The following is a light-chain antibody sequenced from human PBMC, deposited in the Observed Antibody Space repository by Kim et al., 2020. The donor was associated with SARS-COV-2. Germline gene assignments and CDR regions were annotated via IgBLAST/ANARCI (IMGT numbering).Light chain of an antibody. CDR1: QSIASSY. V-gene: IGKV3-20*01. CDR3: QQYSSSPPLT. Sequence: PGERATLSCRTSQSIASSYLAWYQQKSGQAPRLIIYATSIRATGIPDRFSGSGSGTDFTLTISRLEPGDFAVYYCQQYSSSPPLTFGGGTKVDIK. CDR2: ATS. J-gene: IGKJ4*01.